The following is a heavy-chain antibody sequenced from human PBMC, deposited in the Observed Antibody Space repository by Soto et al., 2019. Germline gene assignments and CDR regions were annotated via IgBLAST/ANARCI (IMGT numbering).Heavy chain of an antibody. Sequence: GPGPFRASETLSLTCTVSSGSITSAAHYWSWIRQHPGKGLEWIGYIYYSGTTYYNPSLKSRTTISVDTSKNQFSLMLSSVTAADTAVYYCARRTDDYYDNSYFDSWGQGTLVTVSS. CDR1: SGSITSAAHY. CDR3: ARRTDDYYDNSYFDS. J-gene: IGHJ4*02. CDR2: IYYSGTT. V-gene: IGHV4-31*02. D-gene: IGHD3-22*01.